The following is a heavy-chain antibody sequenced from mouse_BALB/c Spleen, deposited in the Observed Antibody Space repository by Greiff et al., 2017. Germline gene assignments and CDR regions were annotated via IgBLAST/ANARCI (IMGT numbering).Heavy chain of an antibody. CDR1: GYTFTDYN. J-gene: IGHJ2*01. CDR2: IYPYNGGT. D-gene: IGHD1-1*01. Sequence: EVQLQQSGPELVKPGASVKISCKASGYTFTDYNMHWVKQSHGKSLEWIGYIYPYNGGTGYNQKFKSKATLTVDNSSSTAYMELRSLTSEDSAVYYCAIIYYYGSSEENFDYWGQGTTLTVSS. V-gene: IGHV1S29*02. CDR3: AIIYYYGSSEENFDY.